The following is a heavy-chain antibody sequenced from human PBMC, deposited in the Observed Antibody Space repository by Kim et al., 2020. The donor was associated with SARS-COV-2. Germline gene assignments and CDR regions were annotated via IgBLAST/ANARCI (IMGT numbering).Heavy chain of an antibody. CDR3: ARVSGYMSDGEDY. D-gene: IGHD5-12*01. CDR2: IYYSGST. V-gene: IGHV4-39*01. CDR1: GGSISSSSYY. Sequence: SETLSLTCTVSGGSISSSSYYWGWIRQPPGKGLEWIESIYYSGSTYYNPSLKSRVTISVDTSKNQFSLKLSSVTAADTAVYYCARVSGYMSDGEDYWGQGTLVTVSS. J-gene: IGHJ4*02.